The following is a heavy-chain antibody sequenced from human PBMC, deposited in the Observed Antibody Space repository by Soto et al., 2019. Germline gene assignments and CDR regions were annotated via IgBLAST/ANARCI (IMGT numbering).Heavy chain of an antibody. V-gene: IGHV4-39*01. Sequence: PSETLSLTCTVSGGSISSSSYYWGWIRQPPGKGLEWIGSIYYSGSTYYNPSLKSRVTISVDTSKNQFSLKLSSVTAADTAVYYCARKGAGDYYDSSSYYPRRPYYYYGMDVWGQGTTVNVSS. CDR1: GGSISSSSYY. J-gene: IGHJ6*01. D-gene: IGHD3-22*01. CDR2: IYYSGST. CDR3: ARKGAGDYYDSSSYYPRRPYYYYGMDV.